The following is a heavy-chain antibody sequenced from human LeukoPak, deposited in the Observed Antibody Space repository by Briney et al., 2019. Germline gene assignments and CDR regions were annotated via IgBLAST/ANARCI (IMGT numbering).Heavy chain of an antibody. D-gene: IGHD3-10*01. CDR2: IWYDGSNK. V-gene: IGHV3-33*01. J-gene: IGHJ3*02. Sequence: GGSLRLSCAASGFTFSSYGMHWVRQAPGKGLEWVAVIWYDGSNKYYADSVKGRFTISRDNSKNTLYLQMNSLRTEDTAVYYCARGIPSFWGVADIWGQGTMVTVSS. CDR3: ARGIPSFWGVADI. CDR1: GFTFSSYG.